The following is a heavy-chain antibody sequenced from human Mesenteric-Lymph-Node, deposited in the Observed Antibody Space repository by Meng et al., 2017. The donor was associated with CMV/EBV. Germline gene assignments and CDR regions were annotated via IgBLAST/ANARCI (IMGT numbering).Heavy chain of an antibody. CDR1: GGSVSSGDYY. CDR2: ISDSGST. Sequence: SETLSLTCTVSGGSVSSGDYYWNWIRQPPGKGLEWIGYISDSGSTSYNPSPKSRVTISVDPSKNQCSLKLSSMTAADTAVYYCARGKYKRAWGQGT. J-gene: IGHJ4*02. CDR3: ARGKYKRA. D-gene: IGHD2-2*01. V-gene: IGHV4-30-4*08.